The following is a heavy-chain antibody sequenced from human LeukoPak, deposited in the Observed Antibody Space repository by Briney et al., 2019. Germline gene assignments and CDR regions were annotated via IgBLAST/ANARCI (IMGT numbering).Heavy chain of an antibody. V-gene: IGHV3-23*01. CDR3: AKEGFDS. CDR1: GFTFSSYV. Sequence: PGGSLRLSCAASGFTFSSYVMSNSGGSTYYADSVKGRFTISRDNSKNTLYLQMSSLRAEDTAVYYCAKEGFDSWGRGTLVTVSS. CDR2: NSGGST. J-gene: IGHJ4*02.